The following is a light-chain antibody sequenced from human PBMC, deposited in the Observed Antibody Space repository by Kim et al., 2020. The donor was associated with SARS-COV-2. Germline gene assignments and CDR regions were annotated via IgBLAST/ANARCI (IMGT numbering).Light chain of an antibody. CDR1: QSVSSS. CDR3: QQGDNWPLS. CDR2: DAS. Sequence: LSPGHRATLSFRASQSVSSSLAWYQHKPGQAPRLLIHDASNRAAGIPARFSGSGSGTDFTLTISSLEPEDFAVYYCQQGDNWPLSFGGGTKVDIK. V-gene: IGKV3-11*01. J-gene: IGKJ4*01.